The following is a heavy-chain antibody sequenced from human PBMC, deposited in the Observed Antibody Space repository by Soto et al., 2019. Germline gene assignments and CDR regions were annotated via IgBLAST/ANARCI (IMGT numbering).Heavy chain of an antibody. V-gene: IGHV4-34*01. CDR1: GGSFSGYY. CDR2: INHSGST. CDR3: ARGWMVLSRVYYYGMDV. D-gene: IGHD6-19*01. J-gene: IGHJ6*02. Sequence: PSETLSLTCAVYGGSFSGYYWSWIRQPPGKGLEWIGEINHSGSTNYNPSLKSRVTISVDTSKNQFSLKLSSVTAADTAVYHRARGWMVLSRVYYYGMDVWGQGTTVTVSS.